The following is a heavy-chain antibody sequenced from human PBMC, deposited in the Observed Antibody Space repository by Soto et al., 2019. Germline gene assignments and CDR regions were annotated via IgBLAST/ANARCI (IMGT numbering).Heavy chain of an antibody. Sequence: SETLSLTCTVSGGSTSSGGYYWSWIRQHPGKGLEWIGYIYNSGTIYYNPSLKSRVTISVDTSKNQFSLKLSSVTAADTAVYYCARAFKRGYSYGFFEYWGQGILVTVSS. J-gene: IGHJ4*02. CDR3: ARAFKRGYSYGFFEY. V-gene: IGHV4-31*03. CDR2: IYNSGTI. D-gene: IGHD5-18*01. CDR1: GGSTSSGGYY.